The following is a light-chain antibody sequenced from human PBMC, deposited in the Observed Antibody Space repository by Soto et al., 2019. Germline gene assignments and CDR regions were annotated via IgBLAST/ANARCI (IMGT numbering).Light chain of an antibody. Sequence: QSVLTQPASVSGSPGQSITISCTGTSSDVGGYNYVSWYQQHPGKAPKLMIYEVSNRPSGVSNRFSGSKSGNTASLTISGLQAEDEADYYCSSYTSSSILGVFGTGTKVTVL. CDR1: SSDVGGYNY. CDR2: EVS. V-gene: IGLV2-14*01. CDR3: SSYTSSSILGV. J-gene: IGLJ1*01.